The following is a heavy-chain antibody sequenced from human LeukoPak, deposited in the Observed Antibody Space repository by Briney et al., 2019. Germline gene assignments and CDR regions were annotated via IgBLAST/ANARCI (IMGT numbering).Heavy chain of an antibody. V-gene: IGHV4-39*01. D-gene: IGHD3-10*01. Sequence: PSETLSLTCTVSGGSISSSSYYWGWIRQPPGKGLEWIGSIYYSGSTYYNPSLKSRVTISVDTSKNQFSLKLSSVTAADTAVYYCARRMASGGWFDPWGQGTLVTVSS. CDR1: GGSISSSSYY. CDR2: IYYSGST. J-gene: IGHJ5*02. CDR3: ARRMASGGWFDP.